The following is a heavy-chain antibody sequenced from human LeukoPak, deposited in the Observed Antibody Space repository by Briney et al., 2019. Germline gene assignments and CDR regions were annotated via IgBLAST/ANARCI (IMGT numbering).Heavy chain of an antibody. Sequence: PGGSLRLSSEASGFTFSSYAMNWVRQVPGKGLEWVSSITGSGSDTYFVDSVKGRFTISRDNPKNTLYLQLNSLRAEDTAVYYCAKGTEGYCSGTICYPFDYWGRGTLVTVSS. D-gene: IGHD2-15*01. V-gene: IGHV3-23*01. CDR3: AKGTEGYCSGTICYPFDY. CDR1: GFTFSSYA. CDR2: ITGSGSDT. J-gene: IGHJ4*02.